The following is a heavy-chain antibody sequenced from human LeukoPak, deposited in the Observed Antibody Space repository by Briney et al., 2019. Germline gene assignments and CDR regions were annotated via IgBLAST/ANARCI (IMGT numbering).Heavy chain of an antibody. V-gene: IGHV1-2*02. D-gene: IGHD1-26*01. CDR3: AGTPNSGSYYHFDY. J-gene: IGHJ4*02. Sequence: ASVKVSCKASGYTFTGYYMHWVRQAPGQVRGWMGWINPNSGGTNYAQKFQGRVTMTTDTSISTAYMELSRLRSDDTAVYYCAGTPNSGSYYHFDYWGQGTLVTVSS. CDR2: INPNSGGT. CDR1: GYTFTGYY.